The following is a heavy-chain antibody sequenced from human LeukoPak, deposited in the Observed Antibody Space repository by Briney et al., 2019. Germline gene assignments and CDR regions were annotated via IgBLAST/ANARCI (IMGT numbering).Heavy chain of an antibody. CDR2: IYYSGST. D-gene: IGHD6-13*01. V-gene: IGHV4-59*01. CDR1: GGSISSYY. J-gene: IGHJ6*02. CDR3: ARQQLVPPYYYYGMDV. Sequence: SETLSLTCTVSGGSISSYYGGWIRQPPGKGLEWIGYIYYSGSTNYNPSLKSRVTISVDTSKNQFSLKLSSVTAADTAVYYCARQQLVPPYYYYGMDVWGQGTTVTVSS.